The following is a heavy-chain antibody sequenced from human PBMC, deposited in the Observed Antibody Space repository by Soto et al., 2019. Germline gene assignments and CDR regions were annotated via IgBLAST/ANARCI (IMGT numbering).Heavy chain of an antibody. D-gene: IGHD4-17*01. J-gene: IGHJ6*02. Sequence: QLQLQESGPRLVKLSETLSLTCTVSGGSISSSNYYWAWIRQPPGKGLEWIGSIFYSRNTYYNPSLNRRVTISVDASKNQFSLKLTSVTAADTALYFCAGAGHGDLYGLDGWGQGTTVTVSS. CDR3: AGAGHGDLYGLDG. V-gene: IGHV4-39*01. CDR1: GGSISSSNYY. CDR2: IFYSRNT.